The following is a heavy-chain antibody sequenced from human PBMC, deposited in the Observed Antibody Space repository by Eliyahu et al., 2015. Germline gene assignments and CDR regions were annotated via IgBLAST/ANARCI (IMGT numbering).Heavy chain of an antibody. V-gene: IGHV1-18*01. Sequence: QVQLVQSGGEVKKPGASVKVXCKXSGYXFTSYGISWVRQAPGQGLEWMGWISAYTGNTNYAQKLQGRVTMTTDTSTSTAYMELRSLSSDDTAVYYCARGGGYPWYSSGREIDYWGQGTLVTVSS. CDR1: GYXFTSYG. J-gene: IGHJ4*02. D-gene: IGHD6-19*01. CDR2: ISAYTGNT. CDR3: ARGGGYPWYSSGREIDY.